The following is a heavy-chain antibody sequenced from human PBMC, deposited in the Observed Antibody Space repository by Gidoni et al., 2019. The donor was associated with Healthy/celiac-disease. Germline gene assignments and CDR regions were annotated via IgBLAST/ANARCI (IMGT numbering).Heavy chain of an antibody. D-gene: IGHD3-16*01. J-gene: IGHJ4*02. CDR1: GFTFSSYA. CDR3: AKSISRLGGLFDY. V-gene: IGHV3-23*01. Sequence: EVQLLESGGGLLQPGGSLRLSSAASGFTFSSYAMSWVRQAPGKGLEWVSAISGSGGSTYYEDSVKGRFTSSRDNAKNTLYLQMNSLRAEDTAVYYCAKSISRLGGLFDYWGQGTLVTVSS. CDR2: ISGSGGST.